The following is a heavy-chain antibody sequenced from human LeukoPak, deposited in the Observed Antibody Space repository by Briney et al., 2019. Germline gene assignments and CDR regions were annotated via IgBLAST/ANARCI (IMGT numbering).Heavy chain of an antibody. J-gene: IGHJ5*02. D-gene: IGHD6-19*01. CDR3: ARGSSSGWSILSWFDP. CDR2: IYYSGST. V-gene: IGHV4-59*11. Sequence: PSETLSLTCTVSGGSISSHYWSWIWQPPGKGLEWIGYIYYSGSTNYNPSLKSRVTISVDTSKNQFSLKLSSVTAADTAAYYCARGSSSGWSILSWFDPWGQGTLVTVSS. CDR1: GGSISSHY.